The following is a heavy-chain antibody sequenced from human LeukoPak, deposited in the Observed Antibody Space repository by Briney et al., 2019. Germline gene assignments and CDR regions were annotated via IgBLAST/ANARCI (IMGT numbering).Heavy chain of an antibody. D-gene: IGHD6-13*01. Sequence: SVTVSCKASGGTFSSYAISWVRQAPGQGLEWMGRIIPILGIANYAQKFQGRVTITADKSTSTAYMELSSLRSEDTAVYYCARIGIAAAGDFDYWGQGTLVTVSS. CDR1: GGTFSSYA. J-gene: IGHJ4*02. V-gene: IGHV1-69*04. CDR2: IIPILGIA. CDR3: ARIGIAAAGDFDY.